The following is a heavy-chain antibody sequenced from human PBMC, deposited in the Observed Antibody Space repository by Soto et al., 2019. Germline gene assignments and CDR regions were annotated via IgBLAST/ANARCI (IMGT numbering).Heavy chain of an antibody. Sequence: EHLQQWGAGLLRPSETLSLTCTVSGESFGAYYWSWIRQSPGKGLEWIGEVYHSGDTKYNPSLKSRVTISEDPSKNQFSLRMTSMTAADTGVYYCARGFSNSVTTRFDSSGQGTLVTVSS. CDR3: ARGFSNSVTTRFDS. D-gene: IGHD4-17*01. J-gene: IGHJ4*02. CDR1: GESFGAYY. V-gene: IGHV4-34*01. CDR2: VYHSGDT.